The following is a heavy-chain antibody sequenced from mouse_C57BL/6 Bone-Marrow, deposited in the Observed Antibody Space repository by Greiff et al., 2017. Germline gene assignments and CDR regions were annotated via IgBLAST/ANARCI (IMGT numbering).Heavy chain of an antibody. CDR1: GFTFSGYY. J-gene: IGHJ3*01. CDR3: ARGEGFAY. V-gene: IGHV5-16*01. Sequence: EVKLVESEGGLVQPGSSMKLSCTASGFTFSGYYMAWVRQVPEKGLEWVANINYDGSSTYYLDSLKSRFIISRDNAKNILYLQMSSLKSEDTATYYCARGEGFAYWGQGTLVTVSA. CDR2: INYDGSST.